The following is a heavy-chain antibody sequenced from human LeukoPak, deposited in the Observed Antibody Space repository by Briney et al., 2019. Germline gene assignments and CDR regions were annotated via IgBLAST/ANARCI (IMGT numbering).Heavy chain of an antibody. J-gene: IGHJ4*02. CDR1: GDSINAYY. V-gene: IGHV4-59*08. CDR2: IYFSGTT. D-gene: IGHD1/OR15-1a*01. Sequence: SETLSLTCTVSGDSINAYYWGWIRQPPGKGLEWIGYIYFSGTTKYNPSLESRVTISVDTSKNQFSLKLSSVTAADTAVYYCASQLGGTTFHWGQGTLVTVSS. CDR3: ASQLGGTTFH.